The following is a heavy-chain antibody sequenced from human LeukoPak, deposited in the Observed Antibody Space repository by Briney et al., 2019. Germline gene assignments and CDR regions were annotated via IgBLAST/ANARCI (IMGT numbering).Heavy chain of an antibody. CDR3: ARYYYDSSGYYAASWFDP. CDR1: GFTVSSNY. D-gene: IGHD3-22*01. V-gene: IGHV3-66*01. CDR2: IYSGGST. Sequence: GGSLRLSCAASGFTVSSNYMSWVRQAPGKGLEWVSVIYSGGSTYYADSVKGRFTISRDNSKNTLYLQMNSLRAEDTAVYYCARYYYDSSGYYAASWFDPWGQGTLVTVSS. J-gene: IGHJ5*02.